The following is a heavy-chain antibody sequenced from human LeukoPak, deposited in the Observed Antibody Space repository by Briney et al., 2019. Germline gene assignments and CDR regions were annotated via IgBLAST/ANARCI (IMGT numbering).Heavy chain of an antibody. Sequence: SQTLSLTCTVSGGSISSGSYYWGWIRQPPGKGLEWIGSISHGGSTHYNASLKSRVTISLEASKNQFSLRLSSVTAADTAVYYCARQADVPSSIGYFDFWGQGAPVTVSS. CDR3: ARQADVPSSIGYFDF. CDR1: GGSISSGSYY. CDR2: ISHGGST. D-gene: IGHD2/OR15-2a*01. J-gene: IGHJ4*02. V-gene: IGHV4-39*01.